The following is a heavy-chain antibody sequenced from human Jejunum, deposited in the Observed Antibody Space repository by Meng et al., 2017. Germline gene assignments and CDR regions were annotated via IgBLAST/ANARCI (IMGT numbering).Heavy chain of an antibody. J-gene: IGHJ4*02. D-gene: IGHD1-26*01. Sequence: HLVESGGGVVQPGRPLRLPCASSGFTFTNYGMHWVRQAPGKGLEWVAFISYDESKTYYADSVEGRFTISRDNSKDTLFLQMSSLRAEDTSVYFCAKQHGSSLPELYSFHYWGQGTLVTVSS. V-gene: IGHV3-30*18. CDR2: ISYDESKT. CDR1: GFTFTNYG. CDR3: AKQHGSSLPELYSFHY.